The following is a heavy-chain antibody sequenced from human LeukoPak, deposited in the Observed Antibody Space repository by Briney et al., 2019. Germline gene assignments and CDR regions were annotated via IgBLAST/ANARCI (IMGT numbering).Heavy chain of an antibody. V-gene: IGHV3-30*02. CDR2: IHYDGCYK. CDR3: AKYRTGMTYRHY. Sequence: PGGSLRLSCAASGFTFSTYGMHWVRQAPGKGVEWVAFIHYDGCYKYYALSEKRRFTISRHNSKNTLYLQMNSLRPEDTAIYYCAKYRTGMTYRHYWGQGTLVTVSS. CDR1: GFTFSTYG. D-gene: IGHD7-27*01. J-gene: IGHJ4*02.